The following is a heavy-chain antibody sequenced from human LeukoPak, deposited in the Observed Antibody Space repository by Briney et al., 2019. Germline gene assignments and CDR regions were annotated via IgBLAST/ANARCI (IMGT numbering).Heavy chain of an antibody. CDR1: GGSISSYY. CDR2: IYYSGST. D-gene: IGHD2-15*01. Sequence: SETLSLTCTVSGGSISSYYWSWIRQPPGKGLEWIGYIYYSGSTNYNPSLKSRVTISVDTSKNQFSLKLCYVTAADTAVYCCARAGRGGSFDYWGQGTLVTVSS. J-gene: IGHJ4*02. CDR3: ARAGRGGSFDY. V-gene: IGHV4-59*01.